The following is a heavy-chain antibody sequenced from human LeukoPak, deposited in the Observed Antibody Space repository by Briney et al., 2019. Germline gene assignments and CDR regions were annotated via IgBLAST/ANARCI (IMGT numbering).Heavy chain of an antibody. CDR3: AKSRSGSANWALQIFDN. Sequence: GGSLRLSCAASGFTFSSYWMSWVRQAPGKGLEWVSVIYSGGSTYYADSVKGRFTISRDNSNNSLFVQMNSLRAEDTAVYLCAKSRSGSANWALQIFDNWGQGTLVTVSS. CDR1: GFTFSSYW. CDR2: IYSGGST. D-gene: IGHD1-1*01. J-gene: IGHJ4*02. V-gene: IGHV3-53*01.